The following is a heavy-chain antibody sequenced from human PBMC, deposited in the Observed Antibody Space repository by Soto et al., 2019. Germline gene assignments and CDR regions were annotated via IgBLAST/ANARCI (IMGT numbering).Heavy chain of an antibody. CDR2: ISYDGSNK. Sequence: QVQLVESGGGVVQPGRSLRLSCAASGFTFSSYAMHWVRQAPGKGLEWVAVISYDGSNKYYADSVKGRFTISRDNSKNTLYLQMNRLRAEDTAVYYCARDSNRRIQLSLYYYHYGLDVWGQGTTVTVSS. CDR1: GFTFSSYA. V-gene: IGHV3-30-3*01. CDR3: ARDSNRRIQLSLYYYHYGLDV. J-gene: IGHJ6*02. D-gene: IGHD5-18*01.